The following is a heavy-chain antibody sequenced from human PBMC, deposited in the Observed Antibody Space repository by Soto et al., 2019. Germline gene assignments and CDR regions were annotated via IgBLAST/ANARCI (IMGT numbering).Heavy chain of an antibody. J-gene: IGHJ4*02. CDR3: ARVGQDYDFWSGYYFDC. CDR2: VYHSGST. V-gene: IGHV4-38-2*01. D-gene: IGHD3-3*01. CDR1: GYSISSGHY. Sequence: SETLSLTCAVSGYSISSGHYWGWIRQSPGKGLEWIVSVYHSGSTYYNPSLKSRVTISVDTSKSQFSLKLSSVTAPDTAIYYCARVGQDYDFWSGYYFDCWGRGTLVTVSS.